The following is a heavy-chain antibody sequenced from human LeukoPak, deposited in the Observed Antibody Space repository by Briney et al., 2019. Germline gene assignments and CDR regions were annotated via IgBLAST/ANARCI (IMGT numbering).Heavy chain of an antibody. J-gene: IGHJ4*02. D-gene: IGHD4-17*01. CDR1: GGSFSGYY. CDR3: ARRRTVTTPFDY. CDR2: IYYSGST. Sequence: PSETLSLTCAVYGGSFSGYYWSWIRQPPGKGLEWIGYIYYSGSTNYNPSLKSRVTISVDTSKNQFSLKLSSVTAADTAVYYCARRRTVTTPFDYWGQGTLVTVSS. V-gene: IGHV4-59*08.